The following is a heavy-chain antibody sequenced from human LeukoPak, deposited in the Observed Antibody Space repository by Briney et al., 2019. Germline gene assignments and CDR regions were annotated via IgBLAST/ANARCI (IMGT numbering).Heavy chain of an antibody. V-gene: IGHV4-39*01. CDR3: ARQRLQKNWFDP. Sequence: PSETLSLTCTVSGGSISSYYWGWIRQPPGKGLEWIGSIYYSGSTYYNPSLKSRVTISVDTSKNQFSLKLSSVTAADTAVYYCARQRLQKNWFDPWGQGTLVTVSS. J-gene: IGHJ5*02. CDR2: IYYSGST. D-gene: IGHD4-11*01. CDR1: GGSISSYY.